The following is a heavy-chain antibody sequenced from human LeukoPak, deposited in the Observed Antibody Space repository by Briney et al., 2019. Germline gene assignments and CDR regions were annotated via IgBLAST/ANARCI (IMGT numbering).Heavy chain of an antibody. J-gene: IGHJ4*02. D-gene: IGHD5-24*01. V-gene: IGHV3-30*18. CDR1: GFTFSSYG. CDR2: ISYDGSNK. Sequence: GRSLRLSCAASGFTFSSYGMHWVRQAPGKGLEWVAVISYDGSNKYYADSVKGRFTISRDNSKNTLYLQMNSLRAEDTAVYYCAKDGRWLQYYFDYWGQGTRVTVSS. CDR3: AKDGRWLQYYFDY.